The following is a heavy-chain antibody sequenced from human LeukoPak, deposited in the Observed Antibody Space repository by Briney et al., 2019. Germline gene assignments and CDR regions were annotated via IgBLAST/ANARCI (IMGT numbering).Heavy chain of an antibody. Sequence: ASVKVSCKASGSTFTIYAITWVRQAPGQGLEWMGWISTYNGHTNYAQKLQGRVTMTTDTSTNTAFMELRSLRSDDTAVYYCARRQRYFVRLDQCYVMDVWGQGTTVTVSS. CDR1: GSTFTIYA. CDR3: ARRQRYFVRLDQCYVMDV. D-gene: IGHD3-9*01. J-gene: IGHJ6*02. CDR2: ISTYNGHT. V-gene: IGHV1-18*01.